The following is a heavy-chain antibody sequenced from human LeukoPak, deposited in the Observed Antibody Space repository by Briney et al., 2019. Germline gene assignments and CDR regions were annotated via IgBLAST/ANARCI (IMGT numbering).Heavy chain of an antibody. CDR3: ARRGEYYDILTGYPKVYYFDY. Sequence: SETLSLTCTVSGGSISSSSYYWGWIRQPSGKGLEWVGSIYYSGSTYYNPSLKSRVPISVDTSKNQFSLKLSSVTAADTAVYYCARRGEYYDILTGYPKVYYFDYWGQGTLVTVSS. J-gene: IGHJ4*02. D-gene: IGHD3-9*01. CDR1: GGSISSSSYY. CDR2: IYYSGST. V-gene: IGHV4-39*01.